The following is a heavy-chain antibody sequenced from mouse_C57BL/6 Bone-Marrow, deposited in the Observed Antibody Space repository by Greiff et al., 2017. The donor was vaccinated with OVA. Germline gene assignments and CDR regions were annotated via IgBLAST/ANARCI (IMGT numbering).Heavy chain of an antibody. CDR1: GFNIKDDY. CDR3: TPFYYGKGY. V-gene: IGHV14-4*01. J-gene: IGHJ2*01. CDR2: IDPENGDT. D-gene: IGHD1-1*01. Sequence: VQLKESGAELVRPGASVKLSCTASGFNIKDDYMHWVKQRPEQGLEWIGWIDPENGDTEYASKFQGKATITADTSSNTAYLQLSSLTSEDTAVYYCTPFYYGKGYWGQGTTLTVSS.